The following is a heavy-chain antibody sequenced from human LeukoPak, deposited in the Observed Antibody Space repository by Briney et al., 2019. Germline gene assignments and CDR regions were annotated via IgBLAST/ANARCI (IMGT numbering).Heavy chain of an antibody. CDR1: GGSISSGYYY. Sequence: SETLSLTCTVSGGSISSGYYYWSWIRQPPGKGLEYIGYIYYGGTYYNPSLKSRVTISIDTSKNQFSLKLSSVTAADTAVYYCARGTWSSSIDYWGQGTLVTVSS. CDR2: IYYGGT. J-gene: IGHJ4*02. CDR3: ARGTWSSSIDY. D-gene: IGHD6-6*01. V-gene: IGHV4-30-4*01.